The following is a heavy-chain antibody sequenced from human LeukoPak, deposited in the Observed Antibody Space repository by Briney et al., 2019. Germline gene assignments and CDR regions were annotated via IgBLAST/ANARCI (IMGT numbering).Heavy chain of an antibody. Sequence: GGSLRLSCVASGFSFSDYTMNWVRQVPGKGLEWVSSISSSTTFIYYADSVQGRFTISRDNAQNSVFLQMNGLRGEDTAMYYCAAQRWLQSSATFNMWGRGTMVTVSS. CDR2: ISSSTTFI. CDR3: AAQRWLQSSATFNM. D-gene: IGHD5-24*01. CDR1: GFSFSDYT. V-gene: IGHV3-21*06. J-gene: IGHJ3*02.